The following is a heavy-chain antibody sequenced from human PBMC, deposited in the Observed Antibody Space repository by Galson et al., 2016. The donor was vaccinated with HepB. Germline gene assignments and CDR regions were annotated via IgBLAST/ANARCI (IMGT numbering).Heavy chain of an antibody. D-gene: IGHD6-13*01. CDR3: AREAIAAAGTHDAFDI. CDR1: GFSVSSNY. V-gene: IGHV3-53*01. CDR2: IYSGGST. J-gene: IGHJ3*02. Sequence: SLRLSCAASGFSVSSNYIIWVRQAPGKGLEWVSAIYSGGSTYYADAVKGHFTVSRDNPKNTVYLQMNSLRAEDTAVYYCAREAIAAAGTHDAFDIWGQGTMVTGCS.